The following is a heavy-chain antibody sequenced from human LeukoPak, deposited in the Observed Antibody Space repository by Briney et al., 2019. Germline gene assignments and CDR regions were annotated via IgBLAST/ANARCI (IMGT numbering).Heavy chain of an antibody. CDR1: GGSISSSSYY. Sequence: SETLSLTCTVSGGSISSSSYYWGWIRQPPGKGLEWIGSIYYSGSTYYNPSLKSRVTISVDTSKNQFSLKLSSVTAADTAVYYCARTCSSTSCYTDVDAFDIWGQGTMVTVYS. J-gene: IGHJ3*02. CDR2: IYYSGST. CDR3: ARTCSSTSCYTDVDAFDI. D-gene: IGHD2-2*02. V-gene: IGHV4-39*07.